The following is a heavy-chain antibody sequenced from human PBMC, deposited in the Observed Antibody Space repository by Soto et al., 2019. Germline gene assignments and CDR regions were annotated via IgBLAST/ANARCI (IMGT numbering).Heavy chain of an antibody. J-gene: IGHJ5*02. CDR2: ISSSSSSYI. V-gene: IGHV3-21*01. D-gene: IGHD5-18*01. CDR1: GFTFSSYS. CDR3: ARTERYSYRDWFDP. Sequence: GGSLRLSCAASGFTFSSYSMNWVRQAPGKGLEWVSSISSSSSSYIYYADSVKGRFTISRDNAKNSLYLQMNSLRAEDTAVYYCARTERYSYRDWFDPWGQGTLVTVSS.